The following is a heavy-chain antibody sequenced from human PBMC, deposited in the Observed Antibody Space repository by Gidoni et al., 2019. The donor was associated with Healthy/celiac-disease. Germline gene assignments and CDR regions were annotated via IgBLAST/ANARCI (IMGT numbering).Heavy chain of an antibody. CDR3: AKPALRTTGTTAQYYFDY. Sequence: QVQLVESGGGVAQHGLSLRLSCAASGFTFSSYGLHWVRQAPRKGLEWVAVRSYDGSNKYYAGSVKGRFTIYRDNSKNTLYLQMNSLRAEDTAVYSCAKPALRTTGTTAQYYFDYWGQGTLVTVSS. V-gene: IGHV3-30*18. CDR1: GFTFSSYG. J-gene: IGHJ4*02. D-gene: IGHD1-1*01. CDR2: RSYDGSNK.